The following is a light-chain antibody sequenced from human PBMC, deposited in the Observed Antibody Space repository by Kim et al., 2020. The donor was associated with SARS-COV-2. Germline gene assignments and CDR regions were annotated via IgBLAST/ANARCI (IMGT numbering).Light chain of an antibody. V-gene: IGLV2-11*01. J-gene: IGLJ3*02. CDR3: CSYAGSYTWV. CDR2: DVS. Sequence: GQSVTIACTGTSSDVGGYNDVSWYQQHPGKAPKLMIYDVSKRPSGVPDRFSGSKSGNTASLTISGVQAEDEADYYCCSYAGSYTWVFGGGTKLTVL. CDR1: SSDVGGYND.